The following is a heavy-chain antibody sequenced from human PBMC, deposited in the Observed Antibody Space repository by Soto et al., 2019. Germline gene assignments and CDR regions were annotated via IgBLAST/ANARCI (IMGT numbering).Heavy chain of an antibody. Sequence: SETLSLTCTVSGGSISSSSYYWTWIRQHPGKGLEWIGYIYNSASTYHNPSLKSRISVAVDTSKKQFSLKLSSVTAADTAVYYCARQTLGSRYFDLWGRGTLVTVSS. J-gene: IGHJ2*01. CDR3: ARQTLGSRYFDL. D-gene: IGHD3-16*01. V-gene: IGHV4-31*02. CDR2: IYNSAST. CDR1: GGSISSSSYY.